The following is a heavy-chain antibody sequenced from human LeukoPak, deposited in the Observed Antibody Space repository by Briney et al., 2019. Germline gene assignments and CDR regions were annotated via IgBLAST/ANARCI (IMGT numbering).Heavy chain of an antibody. V-gene: IGHV3-7*01. J-gene: IGHJ3*02. CDR3: ARPYYPRGGSYLDAFDI. CDR2: IKQDGSEK. D-gene: IGHD1-26*01. Sequence: GGSLRLSCAASGFTFSRYWMSWVRQAPGKGLEWVANIKQDGSEKHYVDSVKGRFTISRDNAKNSLHLQMNSLRAEDTAVYYCARPYYPRGGSYLDAFDIWGQGTMVTVSS. CDR1: GFTFSRYW.